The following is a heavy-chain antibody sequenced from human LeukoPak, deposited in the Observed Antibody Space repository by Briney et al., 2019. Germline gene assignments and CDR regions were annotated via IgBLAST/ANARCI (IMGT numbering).Heavy chain of an antibody. Sequence: GGSLRLSCAASGFTFSSYGMHWVRQAPGKGLEWVAFIRYDGSNKYYADSVRGRFTISRDNSKNTLYLQMNSLRAEDTAVYYCARGTRLGELSPLDYWGQGTLVTVSS. J-gene: IGHJ4*02. V-gene: IGHV3-30*02. CDR3: ARGTRLGELSPLDY. CDR1: GFTFSSYG. CDR2: IRYDGSNK. D-gene: IGHD3-16*02.